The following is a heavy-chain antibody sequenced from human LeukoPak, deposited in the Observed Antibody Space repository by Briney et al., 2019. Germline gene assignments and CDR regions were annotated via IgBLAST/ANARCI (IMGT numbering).Heavy chain of an antibody. CDR1: GFTFSTYW. J-gene: IGHJ4*02. D-gene: IGHD4/OR15-4a*01. CDR3: ARASMGGRDYHLDS. CDR2: IKTDGSQT. V-gene: IGHV3-7*01. Sequence: GGPLRLSCAASGFTFSTYWMTWVRQAPGKGLEWVANIKTDGSQTYYLDSVKGRFTISRDNAKNFLSLQLGSLRADDTGVYYCARASMGGRDYHLDSWGQGSLVTVSS.